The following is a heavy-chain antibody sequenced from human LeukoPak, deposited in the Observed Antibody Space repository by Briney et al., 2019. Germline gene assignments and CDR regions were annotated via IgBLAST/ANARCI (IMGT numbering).Heavy chain of an antibody. CDR1: GFTFSSYS. V-gene: IGHV3-21*01. CDR3: ARENVVVTAERHFDY. CDR2: ISSSSSYI. J-gene: IGHJ4*02. Sequence: GGSLRLSCAASGFTFSSYSMNWVRQAPGKGLEWVSSISSSSSYIYYTDSVRGRFTISRDNAKNSLYLQMNSLRAEDTAVYYCARENVVVTAERHFDYWGQGTLVTVSS. D-gene: IGHD2-21*02.